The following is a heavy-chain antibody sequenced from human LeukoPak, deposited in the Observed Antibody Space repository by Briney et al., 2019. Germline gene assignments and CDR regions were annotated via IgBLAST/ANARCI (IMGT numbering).Heavy chain of an antibody. D-gene: IGHD1-26*01. J-gene: IGHJ2*01. CDR3: AKDRTVGASYWYFDL. Sequence: GGSLRLSCAASGATLSTYAMSWARQAPGKGLEWVSGISSSGSGDNTYYADSVKGRFTISRDSSKNTLFLHMSTLRAEDTAIYYCAKDRTVGASYWYFDLWGRGTLVTVSS. CDR1: GATLSTYA. V-gene: IGHV3-23*01. CDR2: ISSSGSGDNT.